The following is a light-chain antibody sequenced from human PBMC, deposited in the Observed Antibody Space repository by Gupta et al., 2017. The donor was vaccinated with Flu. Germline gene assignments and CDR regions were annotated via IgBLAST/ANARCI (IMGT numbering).Light chain of an antibody. CDR3: QQRIDRPPDVT. V-gene: IGKV3-11*01. CDR2: DAS. CDR1: QSINNY. Sequence: IVLTQSPATLSLSPGERATLSCRASQSINNYLVWYQHKPGQAPRLLVYDASNRATGIPDRFSGSGSGTDFTLTINSLEPEDFAVYYCQQRIDRPPDVTFGQGTRLEIK. J-gene: IGKJ5*01.